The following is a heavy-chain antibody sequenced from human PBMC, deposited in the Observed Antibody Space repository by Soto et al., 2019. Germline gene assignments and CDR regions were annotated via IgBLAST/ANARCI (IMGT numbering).Heavy chain of an antibody. CDR2: ISRDSDYK. CDR3: ARVIGGYRTGNYYYYGMDV. V-gene: IGHV3-21*01. D-gene: IGHD1-26*01. Sequence: WWSLRLSCSVSVFTCSSYTMNWIRQTPGKGLEWVSSISRDSDYKHYADSLKGRFTISRDNAQSSLYLQINSLRADDTAVYYCARVIGGYRTGNYYYYGMDVWGQGTTVTVSS. CDR1: VFTCSSYT. J-gene: IGHJ6*02.